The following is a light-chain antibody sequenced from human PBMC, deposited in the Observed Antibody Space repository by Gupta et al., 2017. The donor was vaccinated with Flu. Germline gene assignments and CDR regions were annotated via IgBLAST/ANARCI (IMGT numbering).Light chain of an antibody. Sequence: QSVLTQPPSVSAPPGQKVTISCSGSSSNIGNNYVSWYQQLPGTAPKLLIYENNKRPSGIPDRFSGSKSGTSATLGITGLQTGDEADYYCGTWDSSLSAYVFGTGTKVTVL. V-gene: IGLV1-51*02. CDR2: ENN. J-gene: IGLJ1*01. CDR1: SSNIGNNY. CDR3: GTWDSSLSAYV.